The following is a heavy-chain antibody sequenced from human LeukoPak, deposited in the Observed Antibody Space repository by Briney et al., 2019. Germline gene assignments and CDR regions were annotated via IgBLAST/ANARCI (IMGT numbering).Heavy chain of an antibody. CDR1: GFTLSTYD. CDR2: IGTAGDA. V-gene: IGHV3-13*01. J-gene: IGHJ2*01. CDR3: ARDPKGYRYFDL. Sequence: GGSLRLSCAASGFTLSTYDLLWVRQSIGKGLEWVSAIGTAGDAFYPGSVEGRFTISRDNAKNSFYLQMNSLRAGDMAVYYCARDPKGYRYFDLWGRGTLVTVSS.